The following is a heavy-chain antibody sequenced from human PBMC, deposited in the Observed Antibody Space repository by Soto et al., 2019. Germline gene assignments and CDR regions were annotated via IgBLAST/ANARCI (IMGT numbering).Heavy chain of an antibody. Sequence: ASVKVSCKASGYTFTDLDINWVRQTTEQGLEWMGWMRPNTGHSGLAQKFQGRLTLTRDTSINTAYMELSSLRSEDTAIYYCARGINTGVDYWGQGTPVTVSS. CDR3: ARGINTGVDY. CDR2: MRPNTGHS. CDR1: GYTFTDLD. J-gene: IGHJ4*02. V-gene: IGHV1-8*02.